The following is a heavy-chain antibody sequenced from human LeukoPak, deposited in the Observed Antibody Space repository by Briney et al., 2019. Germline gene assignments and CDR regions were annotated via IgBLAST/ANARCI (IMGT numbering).Heavy chain of an antibody. V-gene: IGHV3-30*18. CDR3: AKRNTF. Sequence: GGSLRLSCAASGFTFSSYSMNWVRQAPGKGLEWVAVISYDGSNKYYADSVKGRFTISRDNSKNTLYLQMNSLRAEDTAVYYCAKRNTFWGQGTMVTVSS. CDR2: ISYDGSNK. CDR1: GFTFSSYS. J-gene: IGHJ3*01.